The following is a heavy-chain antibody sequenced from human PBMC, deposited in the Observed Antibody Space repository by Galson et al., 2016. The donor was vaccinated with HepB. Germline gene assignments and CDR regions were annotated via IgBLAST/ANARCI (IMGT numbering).Heavy chain of an antibody. CDR2: ISHSGDSI. CDR1: GFTFSSYA. D-gene: IGHD1-26*01. Sequence: SLRLSCAVSGFTFSSYAMNWVRQAPGKGLEWVSDISHSGDSIYYADSVKGRFTISRDDSKNTLYLQMNSLRPEDTAVYYCVRGRVGATPADYWGQGTLVTVSS. J-gene: IGHJ4*02. CDR3: VRGRVGATPADY. V-gene: IGHV3-23*01.